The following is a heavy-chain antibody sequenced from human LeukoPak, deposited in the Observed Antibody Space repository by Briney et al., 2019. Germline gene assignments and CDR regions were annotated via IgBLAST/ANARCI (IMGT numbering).Heavy chain of an antibody. D-gene: IGHD6-13*01. CDR3: ARDTYRSSWSYFDF. J-gene: IGHJ4*02. CDR1: GFTFNNYA. V-gene: IGHV3-30-3*01. Sequence: GGSLRLSCAASGFTFNNYAMHWVRQAPGKGLERVAVISFDGSNKDYADSVKGRFSISRDNSKNTLYLQMNSLRAEDTAVYYCARDTYRSSWSYFDFWGQGTLVTVSS. CDR2: ISFDGSNK.